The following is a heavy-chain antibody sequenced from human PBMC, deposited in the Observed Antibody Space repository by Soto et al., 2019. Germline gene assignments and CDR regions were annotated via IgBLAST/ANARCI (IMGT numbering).Heavy chain of an antibody. CDR2: IWYDGSNK. J-gene: IGHJ3*02. CDR3: ARDGQYCSSTSCYGFRDAFDI. Sequence: QVQLVESGGGVVQPGRSLRLSCAASGFTFSSYGMHWVRQAPGKGLEWVAVIWYDGSNKYYADSVKGRFTISRDNSKNTLYLQMNSLRAEDTAVYYCARDGQYCSSTSCYGFRDAFDIWGQGTMVTVSS. CDR1: GFTFSSYG. D-gene: IGHD2-2*01. V-gene: IGHV3-33*01.